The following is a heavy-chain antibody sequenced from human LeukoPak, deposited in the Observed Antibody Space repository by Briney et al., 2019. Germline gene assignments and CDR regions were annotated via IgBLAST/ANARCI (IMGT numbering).Heavy chain of an antibody. CDR1: GGSFSGYY. CDR3: ARRLGRKFGERFYYYHYMDV. D-gene: IGHD3-10*01. J-gene: IGHJ6*03. CDR2: INHSRST. V-gene: IGHV4-34*01. Sequence: SETLSLTCAVYGGSFSGYYWSWIRQPPGKGLEWIGEINHSRSTNYHPSLKSRVTISVDTSKNQFSLKLSSVTAADTAVYYCARRLGRKFGERFYYYHYMDVWGKGTTVTISS.